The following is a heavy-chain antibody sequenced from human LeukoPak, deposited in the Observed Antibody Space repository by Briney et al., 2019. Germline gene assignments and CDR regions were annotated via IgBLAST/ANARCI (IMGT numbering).Heavy chain of an antibody. CDR2: KSYDGSNK. CDR3: ARDLEGMSYFDY. J-gene: IGHJ4*02. V-gene: IGHV3-30-3*01. D-gene: IGHD6-13*01. CDR1: GFTFSSYA. Sequence: GGSLRLSCAASGFTFSSYAMHWVRQAPGKGLEWVAVKSYDGSNKYYADSVKGRFTISRDNSKNTLYLQMNSLRAEDTAVYYCARDLEGMSYFDYWGQGTLVTVSS.